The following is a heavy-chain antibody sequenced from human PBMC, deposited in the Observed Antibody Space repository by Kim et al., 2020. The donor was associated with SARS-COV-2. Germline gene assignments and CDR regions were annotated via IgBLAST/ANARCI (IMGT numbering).Heavy chain of an antibody. D-gene: IGHD3-10*01. Sequence: RVTISVDTSKNQFSLKLSSVTAADTAVYYCARISMVRGVIIMNYYGMDVWGQGTTVTVSS. J-gene: IGHJ6*02. V-gene: IGHV4-59*01. CDR3: ARISMVRGVIIMNYYGMDV.